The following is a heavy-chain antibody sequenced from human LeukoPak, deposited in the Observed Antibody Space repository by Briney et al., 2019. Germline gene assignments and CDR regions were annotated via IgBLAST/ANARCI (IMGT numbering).Heavy chain of an antibody. CDR2: IYYSGST. J-gene: IGHJ4*02. CDR3: ASYTTTVTTFDY. Sequence: SETLSLTCTVSGGSISSGSYYWSWIRQPPGKGLEWIGSIYYSGSTYHNPSLKSRVTISVDTSKNQFSLKLSSVTAADTAVYYCASYTTTVTTFDYWGQGTLVTVSS. CDR1: GGSISSGSYY. D-gene: IGHD4-17*01. V-gene: IGHV4-39*01.